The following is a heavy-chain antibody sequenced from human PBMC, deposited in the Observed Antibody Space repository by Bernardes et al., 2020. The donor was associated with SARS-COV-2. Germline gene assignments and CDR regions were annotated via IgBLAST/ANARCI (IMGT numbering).Heavy chain of an antibody. CDR1: GFTFSSYA. Sequence: GGSLRLSCAASGFTFSSYAMSWVRQAPGKGLAWVSAISGSGGSTYYADSVKGRFTISRENSKNTLYLQMNSLRAEDTAVYYCAKVRRNQLLPRSRLYYFDYWGQGTLVTVSS. CDR2: ISGSGGST. CDR3: AKVRRNQLLPRSRLYYFDY. J-gene: IGHJ4*02. D-gene: IGHD2-2*01. V-gene: IGHV3-23*01.